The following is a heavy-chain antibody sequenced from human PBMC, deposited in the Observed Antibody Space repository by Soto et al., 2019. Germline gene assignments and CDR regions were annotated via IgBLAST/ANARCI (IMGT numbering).Heavy chain of an antibody. CDR3: AGTPYYYDSSGYYSDY. J-gene: IGHJ4*02. Sequence: GGSLRLSCAASGFTFSSYGMHWVRQAPGKGLEWVAVICYDGGNIYYADSVKGRFTISRDNSKNTLYLQMNSLRAEDTAVYYCAGTPYYYDSSGYYSDYWGQGTLVTVSS. CDR2: ICYDGGNI. D-gene: IGHD3-22*01. CDR1: GFTFSSYG. V-gene: IGHV3-33*01.